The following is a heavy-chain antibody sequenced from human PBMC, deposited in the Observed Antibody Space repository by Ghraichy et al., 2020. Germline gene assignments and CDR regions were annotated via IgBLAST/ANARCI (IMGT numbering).Heavy chain of an antibody. CDR3: ASQDYDFWRLMQN. CDR2: IYYSGST. CDR1: GGSISSSSYY. V-gene: IGHV4-39*01. J-gene: IGHJ4*02. Sequence: SETLSLTCTVSGGSISSSSYYWGWIRQPPGKGLEWIGSIYYSGSTYYNPSLKSRVTISVDTSKNQFSLKLSSVTAADTAVYYCASQDYDFWRLMQNWGQGTLVTVSS. D-gene: IGHD3-3*01.